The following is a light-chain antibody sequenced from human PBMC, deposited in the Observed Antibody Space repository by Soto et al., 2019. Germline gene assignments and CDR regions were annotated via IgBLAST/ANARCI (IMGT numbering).Light chain of an antibody. CDR3: NSYTTSNTFV. V-gene: IGLV2-14*03. J-gene: IGLJ1*01. Sequence: QPALTQPASVSGSPGQAITVSCSGTSSDICAHNFVSWYQQHPGKAPKLIIYEVINRPSGVSDRFSGSESGNTASLTISGVQSEDEADYYCNSYTTSNTFVFGSGTKVTVL. CDR2: EVI. CDR1: SSDICAHNF.